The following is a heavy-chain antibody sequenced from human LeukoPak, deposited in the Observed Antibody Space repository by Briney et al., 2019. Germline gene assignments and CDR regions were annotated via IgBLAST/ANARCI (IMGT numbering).Heavy chain of an antibody. Sequence: GGSLRLSCAASGFTFSSYWMSWVRQAPGKGLEWVANIKQDGSQKYYVDSVKGRFTISRDNVENSLYLQMNSLRAEDTAVYYCARGGYTYDRAFDIWGQGTLVTVSS. CDR2: IKQDGSQK. CDR1: GFTFSSYW. J-gene: IGHJ3*02. V-gene: IGHV3-7*01. D-gene: IGHD6-13*01. CDR3: ARGGYTYDRAFDI.